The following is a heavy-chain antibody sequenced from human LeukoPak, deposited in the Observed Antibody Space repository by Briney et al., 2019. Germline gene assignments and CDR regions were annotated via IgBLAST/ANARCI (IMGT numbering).Heavy chain of an antibody. Sequence: SETLSLTCAVYGGSFSGYYWSWIRQPPGKGLEWIGEINHSGSTNYNPSLKSRVTISVDTSKNQFSLKLSSVTAADTAVYYCAGGPYNYGDYETGRWFDPWGQGTLVTVSS. D-gene: IGHD4-17*01. V-gene: IGHV4-34*01. CDR3: AGGPYNYGDYETGRWFDP. CDR1: GGSFSGYY. CDR2: INHSGST. J-gene: IGHJ5*02.